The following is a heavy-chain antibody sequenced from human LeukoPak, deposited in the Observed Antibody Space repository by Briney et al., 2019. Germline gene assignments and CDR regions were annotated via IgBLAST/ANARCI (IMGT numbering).Heavy chain of an antibody. CDR1: GYTFTAYS. CDR3: AKNYHYAMEV. V-gene: IGHV1-2*02. Sequence: ASVKVCFKASGYTFTAYSRNWVRQAPGQGLEWMGWINPNSGPTYAQKFQGRVTMTRDTSISTAYMELSRLTSDDTAVYYCAKNYHYAMEVWRQAATVTVSS. J-gene: IGHJ6*02. CDR2: INPNSGP.